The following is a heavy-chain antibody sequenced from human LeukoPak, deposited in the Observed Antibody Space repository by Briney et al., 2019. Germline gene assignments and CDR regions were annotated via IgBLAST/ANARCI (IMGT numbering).Heavy chain of an antibody. D-gene: IGHD2-21*01. Sequence: ASVKVSCKTSGYSFTDYYMHWVRQAPGQGLEWMGWINPNSGGTSSAQKFQGRVAMTRDTSITTVYMEVNWLTSDDTAIYYCARADRLHGGPYLIGPWGQGTLVTVSS. J-gene: IGHJ5*02. CDR2: INPNSGGT. V-gene: IGHV1-2*02. CDR3: ARADRLHGGPYLIGP. CDR1: GYSFTDYY.